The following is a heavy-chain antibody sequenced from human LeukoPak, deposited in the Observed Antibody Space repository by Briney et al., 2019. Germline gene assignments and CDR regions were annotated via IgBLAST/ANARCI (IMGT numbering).Heavy chain of an antibody. CDR3: ARAEDYGDSNFDY. D-gene: IGHD4-17*01. CDR1: GFTFSSYS. Sequence: GGSLRLSCAASGFTFSSYSMNWVRQAPGKGLEWVASISSSSSYIYYADSVKGRFTISRDNAKNSLYLQMNSLRAEDTTVYYCARAEDYGDSNFDYWGQGTLVTVSS. CDR2: ISSSSSYI. V-gene: IGHV3-21*01. J-gene: IGHJ4*02.